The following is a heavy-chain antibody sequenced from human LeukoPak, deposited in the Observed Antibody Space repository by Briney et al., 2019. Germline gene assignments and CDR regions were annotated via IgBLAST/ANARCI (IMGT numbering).Heavy chain of an antibody. J-gene: IGHJ6*04. CDR1: GYTFTSYG. CDR3: ATGEGMQWLDYYYYGMDV. CDR2: ISAYNGNT. V-gene: IGHV1-18*04. D-gene: IGHD6-19*01. Sequence: ASVKVSCKASGYTFTSYGISWVRQAPGHGLEWMGWISAYNGNTNYAQKLQGRVTMTTDTSTSTAYMELRSLRSDDTAVYYCATGEGMQWLDYYYYGMDVWGKGTTVTVSS.